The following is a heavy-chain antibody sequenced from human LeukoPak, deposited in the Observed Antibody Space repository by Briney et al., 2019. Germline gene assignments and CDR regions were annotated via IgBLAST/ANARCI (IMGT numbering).Heavy chain of an antibody. Sequence: GGSLRLSCAASGFTFSNYGMHCVRQAPGKGLEWVAIISYDGSNIYYADSVKGRFTISRDNSKNTLYLQMNSLRAEDTALYYCARGQEYYYDSSAYSKFDYWGQGTLVTVSS. J-gene: IGHJ4*02. D-gene: IGHD3-22*01. CDR1: GFTFSNYG. V-gene: IGHV3-30*03. CDR2: ISYDGSNI. CDR3: ARGQEYYYDSSAYSKFDY.